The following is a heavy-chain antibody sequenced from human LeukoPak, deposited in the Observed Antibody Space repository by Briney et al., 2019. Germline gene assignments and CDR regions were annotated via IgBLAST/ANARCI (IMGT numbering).Heavy chain of an antibody. J-gene: IGHJ1*01. Sequence: PGGSLRLSCAASGFTFSSYSMNWVRQAPGKGLEWVSSISSSSSYIYYADSVKGRFTISRDNAKNSLYLQMNSLRAEDTAVYYCARDRPAVAGTKYFQHWGQGTLVTVSS. D-gene: IGHD6-19*01. CDR1: GFTFSSYS. CDR3: ARDRPAVAGTKYFQH. CDR2: ISSSSSYI. V-gene: IGHV3-21*01.